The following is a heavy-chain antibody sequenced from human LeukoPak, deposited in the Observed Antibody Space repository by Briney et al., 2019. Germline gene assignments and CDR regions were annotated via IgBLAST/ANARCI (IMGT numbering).Heavy chain of an antibody. CDR2: INHSGGT. V-gene: IGHV4-34*01. D-gene: IGHD3-9*01. J-gene: IGHJ3*02. Sequence: SETLSLTCAVYGGSFSGYYWSWIRQPPGKGLEWIGEINHSGGTNYNPSLKSRVTISVDTSKNQFSLKLSSVTAADTAVYYCARGLFDYDILTGYPPPDAFDIWGQRTLVTVSS. CDR3: ARGLFDYDILTGYPPPDAFDI. CDR1: GGSFSGYY.